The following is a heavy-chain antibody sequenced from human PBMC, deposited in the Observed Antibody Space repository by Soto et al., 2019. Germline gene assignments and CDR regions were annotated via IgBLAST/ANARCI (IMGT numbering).Heavy chain of an antibody. Sequence: QITLKESGPTLVKPTQTLTLTCTFSGFSLSTSGVGVGWIRQPPGKALEWLALIYWDDDKRYSPSLKSRLTSTKDAATEQVVLTMTNMDPVDTATYYCAHRRSGRVVYYFGYWGEGTLVTVSS. D-gene: IGHD1-26*01. V-gene: IGHV2-5*02. CDR3: AHRRSGRVVYYFGY. CDR2: IYWDDDK. J-gene: IGHJ4*02. CDR1: GFSLSTSGVG.